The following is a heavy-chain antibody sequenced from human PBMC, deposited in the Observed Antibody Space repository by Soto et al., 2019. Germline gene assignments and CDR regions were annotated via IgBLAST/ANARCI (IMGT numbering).Heavy chain of an antibody. V-gene: IGHV4-34*01. CDR3: ASFPTVTAEGYYYYGMDV. Sequence: SETLSLTCAVYGGSFSGYYWSWIRQPPGKGLEWIGEINHSGSTNYNPSLKSRVTISVDTSKNQFSLKLSSVTAADTAVYYCASFPTVTAEGYYYYGMDVWGQGTTVTVSS. CDR2: INHSGST. J-gene: IGHJ6*02. D-gene: IGHD4-4*01. CDR1: GGSFSGYY.